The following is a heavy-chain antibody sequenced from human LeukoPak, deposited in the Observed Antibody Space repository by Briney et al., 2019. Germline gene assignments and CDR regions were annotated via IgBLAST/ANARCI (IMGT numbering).Heavy chain of an antibody. CDR2: IYYSGST. Sequence: SETLSLTCTVSGGSISSSYYYWGWIRQPPGKGLEWIGSIYYSGSTYYNPSLKSRVTISVDTSKNQFSLKLSSVTAADTAVYYCARGPSGVAFIWGQGTMVTVSS. D-gene: IGHD2-8*01. CDR1: GGSISSSYYY. CDR3: ARGPSGVAFI. J-gene: IGHJ3*02. V-gene: IGHV4-39*01.